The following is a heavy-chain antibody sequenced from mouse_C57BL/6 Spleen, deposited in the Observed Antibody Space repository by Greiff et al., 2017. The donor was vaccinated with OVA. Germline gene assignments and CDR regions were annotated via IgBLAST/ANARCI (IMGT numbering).Heavy chain of an antibody. CDR3: ARSDYYGTGTGYYFDY. CDR1: GFTFTDYY. CDR2: IYSGSGNT. D-gene: IGHD1-1*01. J-gene: IGHJ2*01. Sequence: QVQLQQSGAELVRPGASVKLSCKASGFTFTDYYINWVKQRPGQGLEWIARIYSGSGNTYYNETFKGKATVTAENSSSTAYMQLSSLTSEDSAVYFCARSDYYGTGTGYYFDYWGQGTTLTVSS. V-gene: IGHV1-76*01.